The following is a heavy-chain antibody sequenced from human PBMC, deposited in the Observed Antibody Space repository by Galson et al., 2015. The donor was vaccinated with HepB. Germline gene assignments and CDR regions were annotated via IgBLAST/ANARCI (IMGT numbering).Heavy chain of an antibody. D-gene: IGHD1-20*01. Sequence: SVKVSCKASGFTFISYYLHWVRQAPGQGLEWMGIINLSGGSTSYAQKFQGRVTMTRDTSTSTVYIELSSLRSEDTAVYYCARTPRITETKSASGGMDVWGQGTTVTVFS. CDR3: ARTPRITETKSASGGMDV. J-gene: IGHJ6*02. CDR1: GFTFISYY. CDR2: INLSGGST. V-gene: IGHV1-46*01.